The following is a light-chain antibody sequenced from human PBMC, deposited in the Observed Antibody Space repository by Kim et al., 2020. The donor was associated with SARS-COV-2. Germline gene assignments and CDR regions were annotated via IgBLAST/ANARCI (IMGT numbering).Light chain of an antibody. V-gene: IGLV3-25*03. Sequence: SYELTQPPSLSLSPGQTARITCSGDGLPNRYAYWYQQKPGQAPELVIYKDTERPSGIPERFSGSTSGTTVTLTISGIQAEDEADYYCQSADNSGTVVFGG. J-gene: IGLJ2*01. CDR3: QSADNSGTVV. CDR1: GLPNRY. CDR2: KDT.